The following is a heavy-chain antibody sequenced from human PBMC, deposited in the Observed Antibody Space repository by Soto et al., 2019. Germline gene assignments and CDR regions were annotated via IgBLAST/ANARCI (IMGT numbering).Heavy chain of an antibody. CDR2: IKSKSDGGTT. J-gene: IGHJ6*02. V-gene: IGHV3-15*01. CDR1: GITFSKSW. D-gene: IGHD4-4*01. CDR3: TINFNSDYGMDV. Sequence: EVQLVESGGGLVQPGGSLRLSCAASGITFSKSWMNWVRQSPGKGLEWVGRIKSKSDGGTTDYAATVKGRCTISRDGSKSMLCLQMNSLKTEDTAVYYCTINFNSDYGMDVWGQGTTVTVSS.